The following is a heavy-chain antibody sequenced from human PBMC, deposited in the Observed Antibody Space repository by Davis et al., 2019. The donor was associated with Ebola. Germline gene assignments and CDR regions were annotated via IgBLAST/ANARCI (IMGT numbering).Heavy chain of an antibody. V-gene: IGHV1-69*13. CDR3: ARESGKARDGMDV. CDR2: IIPIFGTA. Sequence: SVKVSCKASGCTFSSYAISWVRQAPGQGLEWMGGIIPIFGTANYAQKFQGRVTITADESTSTAYMELSSLRSEETAVYYCARESGKARDGMDVWGQGTTVTVSS. D-gene: IGHD3-10*01. CDR1: GCTFSSYA. J-gene: IGHJ6*02.